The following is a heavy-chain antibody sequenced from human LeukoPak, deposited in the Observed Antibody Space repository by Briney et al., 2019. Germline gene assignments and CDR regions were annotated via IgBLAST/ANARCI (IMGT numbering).Heavy chain of an antibody. V-gene: IGHV3-23*01. CDR1: GFTLSSYA. D-gene: IGHD6-13*01. Sequence: GGSLRLSCAASGFTLSSYAMSWVRQAPGKGLEWVSAISGSGGGTYYADSVKGRFTISRDNSKNTLYLQMNSLRAEDTAVYYCAKDRSSSWYSAAPYYFDYWGQGTLVTVSS. CDR2: ISGSGGGT. J-gene: IGHJ4*02. CDR3: AKDRSSSWYSAAPYYFDY.